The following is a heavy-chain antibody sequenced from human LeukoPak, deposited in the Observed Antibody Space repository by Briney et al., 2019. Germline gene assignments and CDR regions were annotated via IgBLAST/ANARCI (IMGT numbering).Heavy chain of an antibody. D-gene: IGHD3-22*01. J-gene: IGHJ4*02. CDR1: GFTFNTYA. CDR3: AKARGYFDTTAYRYLDY. V-gene: IGHV3-23*01. Sequence: GGSLRLSCAASGFTFNTYALSWVRQAPGKGLEWVSAIGGGGASTYYADSVKGRFTISRDNSKNTLYLQMNSLRAEDTAVYYCAKARGYFDTTAYRYLDYWGQGTPVTVSS. CDR2: IGGGGAST.